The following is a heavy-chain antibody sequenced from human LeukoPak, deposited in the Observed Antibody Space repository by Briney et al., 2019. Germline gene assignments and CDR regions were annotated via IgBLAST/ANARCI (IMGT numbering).Heavy chain of an antibody. CDR3: ARGSPYYYMDV. J-gene: IGHJ6*03. V-gene: IGHV1-46*01. CDR2: INPSGGST. CDR1: GYTFTSYD. Sequence: ASVKVSCKASGYTFTSYDINWVRQAPGQGLEWMGIINPSGGSTSYAQKFQGRVTMTRDTSTSTVYMELSSLRSEDTAVYYCARGSPYYYMDVWGKGTTVTISS.